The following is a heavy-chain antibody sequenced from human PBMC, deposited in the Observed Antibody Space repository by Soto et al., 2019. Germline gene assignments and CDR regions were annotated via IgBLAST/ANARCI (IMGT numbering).Heavy chain of an antibody. D-gene: IGHD3-10*01. CDR3: ARDKVSLWFGELEDYYYYYMDV. V-gene: IGHV3-48*01. Sequence: EVQLVESGGGLVQPGGSLRLSCAASGFTFSSYSMNWVRQAPGKGLEWVSYISSSSSTIYYADSVKGRFTISRDNAKNSLYLQMNSLSAEDTAVYYCARDKVSLWFGELEDYYYYYMDVWGKGTTVTVSS. CDR2: ISSSSSTI. CDR1: GFTFSSYS. J-gene: IGHJ6*03.